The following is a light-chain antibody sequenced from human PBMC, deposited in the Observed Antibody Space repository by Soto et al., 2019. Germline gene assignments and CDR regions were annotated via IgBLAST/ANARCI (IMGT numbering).Light chain of an antibody. J-gene: IGLJ1*01. CDR1: SSDVGGYNY. CDR2: DVN. CDR3: CSYAGSFLKV. V-gene: IGLV2-11*01. Sequence: QSVLTQPRSVSGSPGQSVTISCTGTSSDVGGYNYVSWYQHHPGKAPKLMISDVNKRPSGVPDRFSGSKSGNTASLTISGLQAEDEADYYCCSYAGSFLKVFGTGTKVTVL.